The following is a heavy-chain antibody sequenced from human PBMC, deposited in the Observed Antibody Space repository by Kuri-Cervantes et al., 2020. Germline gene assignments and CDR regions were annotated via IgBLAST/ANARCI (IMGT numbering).Heavy chain of an antibody. V-gene: IGHV1-24*01. Sequence: ASVKVSCKVSGYTLTELSMHWVRQAPGKGLGWMGGFDPEDGETIYAQKFQGRVTMTEDTSTDTAYMELSSLRSEDTAVYYCAREPRIQKRWLDPIDYWGQGTLVTVSS. J-gene: IGHJ4*02. CDR2: FDPEDGET. CDR3: AREPRIQKRWLDPIDY. D-gene: IGHD6-19*01. CDR1: GYTLTELS.